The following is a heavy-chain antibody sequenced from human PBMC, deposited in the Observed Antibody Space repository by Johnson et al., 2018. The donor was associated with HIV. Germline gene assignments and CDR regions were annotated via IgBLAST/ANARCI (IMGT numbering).Heavy chain of an antibody. CDR1: GLIFRTSW. V-gene: IGHV3-23*04. J-gene: IGHJ3*02. Sequence: VQLVESGGGLVQPGGSLRLSCGGSGLIFRTSWMSWVRQAPGKGLEWVSAISGSGGSTYYADSVKGRLTISRDNPKNTLYLQMNSLRAEDTAVYYCARDPELDYFDNRAFDIWGQGTMVTVSS. D-gene: IGHD3-22*01. CDR2: ISGSGGST. CDR3: ARDPELDYFDNRAFDI.